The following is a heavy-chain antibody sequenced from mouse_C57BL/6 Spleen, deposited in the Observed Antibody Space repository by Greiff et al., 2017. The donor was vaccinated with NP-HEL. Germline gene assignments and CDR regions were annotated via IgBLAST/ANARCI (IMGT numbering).Heavy chain of an antibody. J-gene: IGHJ2*01. CDR3: ARPQYYGSSDGYFDD. V-gene: IGHV1-42*01. CDR2: INPSTGGT. Sequence: DVKLVESGPELVKPGASVKIPCKASGYSFPGYYMNWVKQSPEKSLEWIGEINPSTGGTTYNQKFKAKATLTVDKSSSTAYMQLKSLTSEDSAVYYCARPQYYGSSDGYFDDWGQGTTLTVSS. D-gene: IGHD1-1*01. CDR1: GYSFPGYY.